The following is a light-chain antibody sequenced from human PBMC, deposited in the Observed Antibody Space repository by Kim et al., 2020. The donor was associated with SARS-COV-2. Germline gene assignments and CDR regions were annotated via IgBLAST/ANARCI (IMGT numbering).Light chain of an antibody. Sequence: SYELTQPPSVSVAPGKTARITCGGNDIGSKDVHWYRQKTGQAPVLVINNDDERPSGIPERFSGSNSGNTATLTIGRAEAGDEADYYCQLWDTDTDHWVFG. CDR3: QLWDTDTDHWV. V-gene: IGLV3-21*04. J-gene: IGLJ3*02. CDR1: DIGSKD. CDR2: NDD.